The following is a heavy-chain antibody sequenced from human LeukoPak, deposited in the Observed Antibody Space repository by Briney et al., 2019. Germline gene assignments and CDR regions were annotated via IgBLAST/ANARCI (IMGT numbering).Heavy chain of an antibody. J-gene: IGHJ4*02. Sequence: HAGGSLRLSCTASGFTFSSYAMSWVRQAPGKGLEWVSAISGSGGSTYYADSVKGRFTISRDNSKNTLYLQMNSLRAEDTAVYYCANDRPAVAVAGTAAFDYWGQGTLVTVSS. CDR1: GFTFSSYA. CDR2: ISGSGGST. D-gene: IGHD6-19*01. CDR3: ANDRPAVAVAGTAAFDY. V-gene: IGHV3-23*01.